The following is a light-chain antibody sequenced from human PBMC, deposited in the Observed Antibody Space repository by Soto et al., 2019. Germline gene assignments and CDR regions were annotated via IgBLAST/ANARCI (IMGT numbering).Light chain of an antibody. CDR2: ATS. Sequence: DIQMTQSPSSLSASVGDRVTITCRASQNIRSYLNWYQQKPGKAPQLLIYATSSLQTGFPSRFSVSGSGTDFSLVISDLQPEDSATYYCQQGYSSRWTSGRGTKVEI. J-gene: IGKJ1*01. V-gene: IGKV1-39*01. CDR3: QQGYSSRWT. CDR1: QNIRSY.